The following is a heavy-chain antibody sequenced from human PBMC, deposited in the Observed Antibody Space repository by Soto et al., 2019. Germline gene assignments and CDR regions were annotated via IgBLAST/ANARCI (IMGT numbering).Heavy chain of an antibody. J-gene: IGHJ4*02. CDR3: TGGGVSSGPGY. Sequence: EVQLVESVGGLVQPGGSLRLSCAASGFTFSSSSMNWVRQAPGKGLELVSFIDTLSSTMYYADSVRGRFNISRDNAKNSRYMQMNSLRAEDTAMYYCTGGGVSSGPGYWGQGTLGTVSS. CDR2: IDTLSSTM. CDR1: GFTFSSSS. D-gene: IGHD3-16*01. V-gene: IGHV3-48*01.